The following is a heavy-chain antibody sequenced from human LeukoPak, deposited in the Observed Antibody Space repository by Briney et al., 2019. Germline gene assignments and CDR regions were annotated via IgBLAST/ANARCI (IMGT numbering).Heavy chain of an antibody. CDR1: GFTVSTNC. Sequence: GSLRLSCAASGFTVSTNCMTWIRQPPGKGLEWIGYIYYSGSTNYNPSLKSRVTISVDTSKNQFSLKLSSVTAADTAVYYCARSPYSSSSGGPFDYWGQGTLVTVSS. CDR3: ARSPYSSSSGGPFDY. V-gene: IGHV4-59*08. D-gene: IGHD6-6*01. CDR2: IYYSGST. J-gene: IGHJ4*02.